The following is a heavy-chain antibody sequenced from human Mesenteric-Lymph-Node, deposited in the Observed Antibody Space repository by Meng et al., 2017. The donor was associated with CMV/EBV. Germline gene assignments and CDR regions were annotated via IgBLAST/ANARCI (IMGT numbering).Heavy chain of an antibody. D-gene: IGHD3-9*01. J-gene: IGHJ4*02. CDR3: AKDFISGYDILTDCASDH. CDR2: ISGSGSST. V-gene: IGHV3-23*01. Sequence: TFTRYAMSWVRQAPGKGLEWVSLISGSGSSTYYADSVKGRFTISRDNSKNTVFLQMDSLRADDTAVYYCAKDFISGYDILTDCASDHWGQGTLVTVSS. CDR1: TFTRYA.